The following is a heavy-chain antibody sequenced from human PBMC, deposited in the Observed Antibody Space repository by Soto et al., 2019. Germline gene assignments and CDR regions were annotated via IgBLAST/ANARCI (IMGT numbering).Heavy chain of an antibody. CDR1: GFSFSDYY. CDR3: TRHLRARGIVHDVFDM. Sequence: QVRLVESGGGLVQPGGSVRLSCAASGFSFSDYYMTWIRQAPGKGLEWVSRISNSGEDTNYADSVQGRFTISRDNGENSLCLQMTSLRAEDTAVYYCTRHLRARGIVHDVFDMWGQGTMVTVSS. CDR2: ISNSGEDT. J-gene: IGHJ3*02. D-gene: IGHD2-8*01. V-gene: IGHV3-11*06.